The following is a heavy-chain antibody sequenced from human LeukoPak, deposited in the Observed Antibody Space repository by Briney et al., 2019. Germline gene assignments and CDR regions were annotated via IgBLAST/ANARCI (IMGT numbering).Heavy chain of an antibody. J-gene: IGHJ4*02. CDR1: GFTFSSYS. CDR2: ISSSSSYI. Sequence: KPGGSLRLSCAASGFTFSSYSMNWVRQAPGKGLEWVSSISSSSSYIYYADSVKGRFTISRDNAKNSLYLQMNSLRAEDTAVYYCARDPSEVWWQRQGYFDYWGQGTLVTVSS. D-gene: IGHD1-26*01. V-gene: IGHV3-21*01. CDR3: ARDPSEVWWQRQGYFDY.